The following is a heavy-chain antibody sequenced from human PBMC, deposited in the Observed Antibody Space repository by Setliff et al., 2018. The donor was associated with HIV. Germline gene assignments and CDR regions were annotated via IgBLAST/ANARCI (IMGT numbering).Heavy chain of an antibody. D-gene: IGHD3-3*01. CDR2: ILPLLGST. CDR1: GGPFSTYT. J-gene: IGHJ6*03. Sequence: ASVKVSCKASGGPFSTYTITWVRQAPGQGLEWIGGILPLLGSTNYAQKFQDRVTITADEFTNTAYMELKSLTSGDTAVYYCARVEGVGDFWSSYPYYMDVWGQGTRVTVSS. CDR3: ARVEGVGDFWSSYPYYMDV. V-gene: IGHV1-69*13.